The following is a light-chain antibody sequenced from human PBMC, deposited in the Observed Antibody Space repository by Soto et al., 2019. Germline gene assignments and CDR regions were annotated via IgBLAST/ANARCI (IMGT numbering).Light chain of an antibody. CDR3: GTWDDSLSAV. CDR2: DNN. Sequence: QSVLTQPPSVSAAPGQKVTISCSGGSSNIGKNYVSWYQQLPGGAPKLLIYDNNKRPSVISDRFSGSKSGTSATLGITGLQTGDEADFYCGTWDDSLSAVFGGGTKLTVL. J-gene: IGLJ2*01. CDR1: SSNIGKNY. V-gene: IGLV1-51*01.